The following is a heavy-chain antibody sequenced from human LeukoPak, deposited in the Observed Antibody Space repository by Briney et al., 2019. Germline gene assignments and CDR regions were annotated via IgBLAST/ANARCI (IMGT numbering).Heavy chain of an antibody. CDR3: LTGYWVH. D-gene: IGHD3-9*01. Sequence: GGSLRLSCEASGFTFGEYAMHWVRQVPGKGLEWVSGITWDSGTAEYADSVKGRFTISRDNSKNSLYLQMASLRPEDTAFYESLTGYWVHWGQGTLVTVSS. V-gene: IGHV3-9*01. J-gene: IGHJ4*02. CDR1: GFTFGEYA. CDR2: ITWDSGTA.